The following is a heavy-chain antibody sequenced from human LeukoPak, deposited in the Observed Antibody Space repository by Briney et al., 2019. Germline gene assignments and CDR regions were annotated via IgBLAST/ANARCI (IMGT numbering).Heavy chain of an antibody. J-gene: IGHJ4*02. D-gene: IGHD2-8*01. CDR2: IKYDGSEK. CDR1: GFTFSSYC. Sequence: GGSLRLSCAASGFTFSSYCMSWVRQAPGKGLEWVAGIKYDGSEKYYVDSVKSRFTISRDNSKNSLYLQMNSLRAEDTAVYYWASQNGGIDYWGQGTLVTVSS. V-gene: IGHV3-7*03. CDR3: ASQNGGIDY.